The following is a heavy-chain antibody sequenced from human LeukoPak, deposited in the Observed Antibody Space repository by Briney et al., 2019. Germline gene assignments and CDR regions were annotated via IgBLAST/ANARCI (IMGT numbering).Heavy chain of an antibody. CDR3: ARDDCSSTSCAKHSNWFDP. J-gene: IGHJ5*02. D-gene: IGHD2-2*01. CDR1: GFTFSSYG. CDR2: ISTSSSTI. V-gene: IGHV3-48*01. Sequence: PGGPLRLSCAASGFTFSSYGMNWVRQAPGKGLEWISYISTSSSTIYSADSVKGRFTISRDNAKNSLYLQMNSLRAEDTAMYYCARDDCSSTSCAKHSNWFDPWGQGTLVTVSS.